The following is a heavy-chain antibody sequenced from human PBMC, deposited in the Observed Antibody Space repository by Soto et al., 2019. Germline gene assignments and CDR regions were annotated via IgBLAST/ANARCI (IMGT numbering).Heavy chain of an antibody. Sequence: QVQLVQSGGGVVQPGGSMRLSCAATGFTFRSYAMHWVRQAPGKGLEWLAVIWHDGTNKYYGDSVKGRFTVSRDDSKNTLYLQMNSMRVEDTAMYFCAGESDGYSSGWRYFPLWGQGTLVTVSS. V-gene: IGHV3-33*03. CDR1: GFTFRSYA. CDR2: IWHDGTNK. D-gene: IGHD6-19*01. CDR3: AGESDGYSSGWRYFPL. J-gene: IGHJ1*01.